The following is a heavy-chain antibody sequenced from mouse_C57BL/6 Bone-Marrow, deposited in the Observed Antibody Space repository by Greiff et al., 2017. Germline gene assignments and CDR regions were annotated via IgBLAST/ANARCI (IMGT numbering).Heavy chain of an antibody. CDR2: IDPENGAT. CDR3: TTHYYYGSSRYAMDY. J-gene: IGHJ4*01. CDR1: GFNIKDDY. V-gene: IGHV14-4*01. Sequence: EVQLQQSGAELVRPGASVKLSCTASGFNIKDDYMHWVKQRPEQGLEWIGWIDPENGATEYASKFQGKATITADTSSNTAYLQLSSLTSEDTAVYYCTTHYYYGSSRYAMDYWGQGTSVTVSS. D-gene: IGHD1-1*01.